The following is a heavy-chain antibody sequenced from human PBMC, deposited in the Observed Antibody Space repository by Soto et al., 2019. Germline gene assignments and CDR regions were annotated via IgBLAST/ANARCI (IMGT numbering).Heavy chain of an antibody. CDR3: AIPNCTQGAWYRIYDI. Sequence: GESLKISCKGFDYTFAAYWIGWVRQMPGKGLEWMGIINPGDSDVRYSPPFEGHVSISADTSLNPPCLQCCSLKTSDPAMYYCAIPNCTQGAWYRIYDIWGQGTMVAVSS. CDR2: INPGDSDV. J-gene: IGHJ3*02. CDR1: DYTFAAYW. V-gene: IGHV5-51*01. D-gene: IGHD2-8*01.